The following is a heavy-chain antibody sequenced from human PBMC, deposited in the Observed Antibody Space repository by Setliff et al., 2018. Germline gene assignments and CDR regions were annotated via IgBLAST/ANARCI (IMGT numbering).Heavy chain of an antibody. CDR1: GYTFTGYY. D-gene: IGHD1-26*01. CDR2: INPNSGGT. Sequence: ASVQGSCQASGYTFTGYYMHWVRQAPGQGLEWMGWINPNSGGTNYAQKFQGWVTMTRDTSISTAYMELSRLRSDATAVNYCARDLLYSGSYFGYYYGMDVWGQGTTVTVSS. V-gene: IGHV1-2*04. J-gene: IGHJ6*02. CDR3: ARDLLYSGSYFGYYYGMDV.